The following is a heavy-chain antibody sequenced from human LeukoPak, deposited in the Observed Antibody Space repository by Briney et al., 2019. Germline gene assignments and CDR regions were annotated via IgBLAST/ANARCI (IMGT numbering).Heavy chain of an antibody. CDR1: GGSISNYY. V-gene: IGHV4-59*01. Sequence: PSETLSLTCTVSGGSISNYYWSWIRQPPGKRLEWIGYIYYIGSTNYNPSLKSRVTISVDTSKNQLSLSLSSVTAADTAMYYCARATQGVESAALDSWGQGTLVTVSS. D-gene: IGHD2-8*01. CDR3: ARATQGVESAALDS. CDR2: IYYIGST. J-gene: IGHJ4*02.